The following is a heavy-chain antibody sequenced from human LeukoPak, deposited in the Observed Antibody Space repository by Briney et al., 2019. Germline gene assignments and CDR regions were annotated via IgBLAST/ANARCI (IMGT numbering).Heavy chain of an antibody. Sequence: SQTLSLTCTVSGDSISSGGYYWSWIRQPPGKGLEWIGYIYYSGSTYYNPSLKSRVTISVDTSKNQFSLKLSSVTAADTAVYYCARVDLYSSSWRASNWFDPWGQGTLVTVSS. CDR3: ARVDLYSSSWRASNWFDP. CDR1: GDSISSGGYY. V-gene: IGHV4-30-4*08. J-gene: IGHJ5*02. CDR2: IYYSGST. D-gene: IGHD6-13*01.